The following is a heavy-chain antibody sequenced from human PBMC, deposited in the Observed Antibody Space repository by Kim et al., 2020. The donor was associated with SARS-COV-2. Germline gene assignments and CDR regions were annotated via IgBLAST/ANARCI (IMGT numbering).Heavy chain of an antibody. Sequence: SETLSLTCTVSGGSISSSSYYWGWIRQPPGKGLEWIGSIYYSGSTYYNPSLKSRVTISVDTSKNQFSLKLSSVTAADTAVYYCVRPYSSGWTDYWYFDLWGRGTLVTVSS. D-gene: IGHD6-19*01. J-gene: IGHJ2*01. CDR2: IYYSGST. V-gene: IGHV4-39*01. CDR1: GGSISSSSYY. CDR3: VRPYSSGWTDYWYFDL.